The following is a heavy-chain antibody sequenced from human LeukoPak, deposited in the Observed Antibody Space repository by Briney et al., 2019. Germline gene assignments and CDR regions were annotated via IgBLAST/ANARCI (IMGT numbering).Heavy chain of an antibody. CDR3: ARDFGDQYFQH. CDR2: ISAYNGNI. V-gene: IGHV1-18*01. CDR1: GYTFISYG. Sequence: ASVTVSCKASGYTFISYGITWVRQAPGQGLEWLGWISAYNGNIDYAQKLQGRVTLTTDTSTSTAYMEVRSLRSDDTAVYYCARDFGDQYFQHWGQGTLVTVSS. D-gene: IGHD4-17*01. J-gene: IGHJ1*01.